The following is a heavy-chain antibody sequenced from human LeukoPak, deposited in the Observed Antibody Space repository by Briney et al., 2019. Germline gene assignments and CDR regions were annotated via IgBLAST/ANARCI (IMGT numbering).Heavy chain of an antibody. D-gene: IGHD2-2*01. CDR2: ISYDGSNK. CDR3: ARVDPSFDIVVVPAAPPGY. CDR1: GFTFSSYA. V-gene: IGHV3-30-3*01. J-gene: IGHJ4*02. Sequence: PGRPLRLSCAASGFTFSSYAMHWVRQAPGKGLEWVAAISYDGSNKYYADSVKGRFTISRDNSKNTLYLQMNSLRAEDTAVYYCARVDPSFDIVVVPAAPPGYWGQGILVTVSS.